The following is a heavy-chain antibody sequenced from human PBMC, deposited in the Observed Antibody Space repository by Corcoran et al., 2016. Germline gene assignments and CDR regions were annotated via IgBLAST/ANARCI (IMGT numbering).Heavy chain of an antibody. D-gene: IGHD3-16*02. CDR1: GYTFTSYD. CDR3: ARYGRARDFWGSYRYDY. V-gene: IGHV1-8*01. J-gene: IGHJ4*02. Sequence: QVQLVQSGAEVKKPGASVKVSCKASGYTFTSYDINWVRQATGQGLEWMGWMNPNSGNTGYAQKFQGRVTMTRNTSISTAYMELSSLRSEDTAVYYCARYGRARDFWGSYRYDYWGQGTLVTVSS. CDR2: MNPNSGNT.